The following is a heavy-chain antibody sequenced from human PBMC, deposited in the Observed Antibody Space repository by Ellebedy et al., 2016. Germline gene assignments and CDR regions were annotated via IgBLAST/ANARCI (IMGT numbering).Heavy chain of an antibody. V-gene: IGHV4-34*01. J-gene: IGHJ3*02. CDR3: ARVPYYDILTGYFRDAFDI. D-gene: IGHD3-9*01. Sequence: SETLSLXXVVYGGSFSGYYWSWIRQPPGKGLEWIGEINHSGNTNYNSSLESRVTVSVDTSKNQFSLEMTSVTAADTAVYYCARVPYYDILTGYFRDAFDIWGQGTMVTVSS. CDR1: GGSFSGYY. CDR2: INHSGNT.